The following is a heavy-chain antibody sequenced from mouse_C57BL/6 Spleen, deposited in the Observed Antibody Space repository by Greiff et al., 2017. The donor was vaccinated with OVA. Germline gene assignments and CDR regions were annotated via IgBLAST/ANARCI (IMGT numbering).Heavy chain of an antibody. J-gene: IGHJ1*03. D-gene: IGHD2-5*01. V-gene: IGHV5-17*01. CDR2: ISSGSSTI. CDR3: ARDTSYYSNYCDV. CDR1: GFTFSDYG. Sequence: EVKLVESGGGLVKPGGSLKLSCAASGFTFSDYGMHWVRQAPEKGLEWVAYISSGSSTIYYADTVKGRFTISRDNAKNTLFLQMPSLRSEDTAMYYCARDTSYYSNYCDVWGTGTTVTVSS.